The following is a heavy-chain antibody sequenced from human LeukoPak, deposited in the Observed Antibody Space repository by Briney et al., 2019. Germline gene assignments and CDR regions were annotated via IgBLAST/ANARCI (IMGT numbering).Heavy chain of an antibody. D-gene: IGHD3-10*01. CDR3: ARGGGSGSHNWFDP. CDR2: ISSSSSYI. CDR1: GFTVSSSY. Sequence: GGSLRLSCVASGFTVSSSYMSWVRQAPGKGLEWVSSISSSSSYIYYADSVKGRFTISRDNAKNSLYLQMNSLRAEDTAVYYCARGGGSGSHNWFDPWGQGTLVTVSS. V-gene: IGHV3-21*01. J-gene: IGHJ5*02.